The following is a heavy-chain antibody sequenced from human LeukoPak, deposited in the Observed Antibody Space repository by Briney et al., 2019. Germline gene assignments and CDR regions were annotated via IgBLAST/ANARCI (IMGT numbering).Heavy chain of an antibody. J-gene: IGHJ4*02. Sequence: SETPSLTCTVSGGSISSSSYYWGWIRQPPGKGLEWVGSIYYSGSTYYNPSLKSRVTISVDTSKNQFSLKLSSVTAADTAVYYCASSLGEYYYDSSGYYSVYYFDYWGQGTLVTVSS. V-gene: IGHV4-39*01. CDR1: GGSISSSSYY. CDR3: ASSLGEYYYDSSGYYSVYYFDY. D-gene: IGHD3-22*01. CDR2: IYYSGST.